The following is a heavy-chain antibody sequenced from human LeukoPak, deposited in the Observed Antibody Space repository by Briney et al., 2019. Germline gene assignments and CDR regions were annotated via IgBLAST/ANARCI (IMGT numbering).Heavy chain of an antibody. Sequence: GASVKVSCKASGYTFTSYGISWVRQAPGQGLEWMGWISAYNGNTNYAQKLQGRVTMTTDTSTSTAYMELRSLRSDDTAVYYCARDGYVQGYYYYYMDVWGKGTTVTVSS. CDR1: GYTFTSYG. CDR2: ISAYNGNT. D-gene: IGHD3-22*01. J-gene: IGHJ6*03. CDR3: ARDGYVQGYYYYYMDV. V-gene: IGHV1-18*01.